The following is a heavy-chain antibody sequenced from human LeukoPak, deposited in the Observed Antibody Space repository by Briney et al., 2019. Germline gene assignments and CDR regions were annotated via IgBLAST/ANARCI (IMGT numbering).Heavy chain of an antibody. Sequence: GRSLRLSCAASGFTFSSYAMHWVRQAPGKGLEWVAVISYDGSNKYYADSVKGRFTISRDNAKNSLYLQMNSLRAEDTAVYYCARDHEWEPPAFDYWGQGTLVTVSS. CDR1: GFTFSSYA. CDR2: ISYDGSNK. J-gene: IGHJ4*02. CDR3: ARDHEWEPPAFDY. D-gene: IGHD1-26*01. V-gene: IGHV3-30-3*01.